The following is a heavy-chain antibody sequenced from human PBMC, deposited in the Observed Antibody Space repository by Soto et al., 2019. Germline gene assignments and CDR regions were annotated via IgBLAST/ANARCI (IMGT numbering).Heavy chain of an antibody. D-gene: IGHD6-6*01. J-gene: IGHJ4*02. CDR2: ISGSGGST. CDR1: GFTFTTYA. V-gene: IGHV3-23*01. Sequence: EVQLLESGGGLVQPGGSLRLSCAASGFTFTTYAMTWVRRAPGKGLEWVSAISGSGGSTYYADSVKGRFTISRDSSKNTVLLQKDSLRAEDTAVYYGAKNWDTTFSSSSHWGQGTLVTVSS. CDR3: AKNWDTTFSSSSH.